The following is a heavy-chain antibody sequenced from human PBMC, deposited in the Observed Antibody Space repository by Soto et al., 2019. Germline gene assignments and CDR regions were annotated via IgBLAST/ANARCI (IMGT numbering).Heavy chain of an antibody. CDR2: INHSGGT. CDR1: GGSFSGYY. J-gene: IGHJ5*02. Sequence: SETLSLTCAVYGGSFSGYYWSWIRQPPGKGLEWIGEINHSGGTNYNPSLKSRVTISVDTSKNQFSLKLSSVTAADTAVYYCARVHCSSTSCYAYNWFDPWGQGTLVTVS. CDR3: ARVHCSSTSCYAYNWFDP. V-gene: IGHV4-34*01. D-gene: IGHD2-2*01.